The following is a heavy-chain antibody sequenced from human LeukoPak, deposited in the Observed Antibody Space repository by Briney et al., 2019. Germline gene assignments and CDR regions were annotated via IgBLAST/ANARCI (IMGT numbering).Heavy chain of an antibody. CDR1: GFTFSSYG. V-gene: IGHV3-30*02. CDR2: IRYDGSNK. D-gene: IGHD6-19*01. J-gene: IGHJ1*01. CDR3: AKGRWAVAGAEYFQH. Sequence: GGSLRPSCAASGFTFSSYGMHWVRQAPGKGLEWVAFIRYDGSNKYYADSVKGRFTISRDNSKSTLYLQMNSLRAEDTAVYYCAKGRWAVAGAEYFQHWGQGTLVTVSS.